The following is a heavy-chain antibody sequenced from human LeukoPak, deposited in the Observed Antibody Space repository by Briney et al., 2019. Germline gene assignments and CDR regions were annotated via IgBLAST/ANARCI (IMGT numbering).Heavy chain of an antibody. V-gene: IGHV3-23*01. D-gene: IGHD5-18*01. CDR1: GFTFSSYS. Sequence: GGSLRLSCAASGFTFSSYSMSWVRQAPGKGLEWVSGINGGGGTTFYADSVKGRFTISRDNAKNTLYLQMNSLRVEDTAVYYCANAKSEYITVDYWGQGTLVTVSS. CDR3: ANAKSEYITVDY. CDR2: INGGGGTT. J-gene: IGHJ4*02.